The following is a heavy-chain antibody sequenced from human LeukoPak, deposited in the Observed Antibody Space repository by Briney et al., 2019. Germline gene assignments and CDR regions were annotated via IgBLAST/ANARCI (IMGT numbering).Heavy chain of an antibody. Sequence: GGSLRLSCAASGFTFSDYTLNWVRQPPGKGLEWVSSITGDSNYIYYAVSVKGRFTVSRDNAKNSLYLHINSLRAEDTAVYYCARVQGSPYWGQGTLVTVSS. V-gene: IGHV3-21*01. CDR2: ITGDSNYI. J-gene: IGHJ4*02. CDR3: ARVQGSPY. CDR1: GFTFSDYT.